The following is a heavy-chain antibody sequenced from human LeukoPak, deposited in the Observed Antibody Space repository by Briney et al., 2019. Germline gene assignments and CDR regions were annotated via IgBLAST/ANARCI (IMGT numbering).Heavy chain of an antibody. CDR2: ISASGGST. V-gene: IGHV3-23*01. Sequence: GGSLRLSCAASGFTFNNYAMSWVRQAPGKGLEWVSAISASGGSTYYADSVKGRFTISRDNSKNTLYLQMNSLRAEDTAVYYCAKRGVNRNYWGQGALVTVSS. CDR3: AKRGVNRNY. D-gene: IGHD3-10*01. CDR1: GFTFNNYA. J-gene: IGHJ4*02.